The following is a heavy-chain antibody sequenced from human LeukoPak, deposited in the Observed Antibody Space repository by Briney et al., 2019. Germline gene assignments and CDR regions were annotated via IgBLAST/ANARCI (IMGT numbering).Heavy chain of an antibody. CDR2: IIPIFGTA. CDR1: GGTFSSYA. CDR3: ARDQKKNDYYYCGMDV. Sequence: PSASVKVSCKASGGTFSSYAISWVRQAPGQGLKWMGGIIPIFGTANYAQKFQGRVTITADESTSTAYMELSSLRSEDTAVYYCARDQKKNDYYYCGMDVWGQGTTVTVSS. J-gene: IGHJ6*02. D-gene: IGHD1-1*01. V-gene: IGHV1-69*13.